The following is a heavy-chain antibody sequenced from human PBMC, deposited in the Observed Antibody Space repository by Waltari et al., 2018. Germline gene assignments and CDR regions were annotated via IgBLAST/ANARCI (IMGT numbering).Heavy chain of an antibody. J-gene: IGHJ4*02. D-gene: IGHD2-15*01. Sequence: QVQLQESGPGLVKPSETLSLTCTVSGYSISSGYYWGWIRQPPGKGLEWIGSIYHRVSTYYNPSLKSRVTISVDTSKNQFSLKLSSVTAADTAVYYCARVVVAADFDYWGQGTLVTVSS. CDR3: ARVVVAADFDY. CDR2: IYHRVST. CDR1: GYSISSGYY. V-gene: IGHV4-38-2*02.